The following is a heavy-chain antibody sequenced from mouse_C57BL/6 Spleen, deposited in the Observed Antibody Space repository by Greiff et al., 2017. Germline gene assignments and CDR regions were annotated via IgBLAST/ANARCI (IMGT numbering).Heavy chain of an antibody. V-gene: IGHV8-12*01. CDR1: GFSLSTSGMG. CDR3: ARSEEGLQRSAWFAY. D-gene: IGHD1-1*01. CDR2: IYWDDDK. J-gene: IGHJ3*01. Sequence: QVTLKVSGPGILQSSQTLSLTCSFSGFSLSTSGMGVSWIRQPSGKGLEWLAHIYWDDDKRHNPSLKSRLTISKDTSRNQVFLKITSVDTADTAADDCARSEEGLQRSAWFAYWGQGTLVTVSA.